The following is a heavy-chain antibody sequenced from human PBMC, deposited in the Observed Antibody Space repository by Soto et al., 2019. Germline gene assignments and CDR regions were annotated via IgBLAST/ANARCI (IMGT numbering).Heavy chain of an antibody. D-gene: IGHD1-20*01. J-gene: IGHJ5*02. CDR3: ASHRYNWNHNWFDP. CDR1: GLTFSSYA. CDR2: ISYDGSNK. V-gene: IGHV3-30-3*01. Sequence: QVQLVESGGGVVQPGRSLRLSCAASGLTFSSYAMHWVRQAPGKGLEWVAVISYDGSNKYYADSVKGRFTISRDNSKNTLYLQMNSLRAEDTAVYYCASHRYNWNHNWFDPWGQGTLVTVSS.